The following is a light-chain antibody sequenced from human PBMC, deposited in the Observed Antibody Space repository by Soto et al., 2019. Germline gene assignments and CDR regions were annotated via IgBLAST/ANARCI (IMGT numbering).Light chain of an antibody. CDR3: PEYATSPLT. Sequence: EIVLTPSPGTLSLSPVERATLSCRASQTVSSRFLAWYQQKPGQAPRLLIYGALSRATGIPDRFSGSGSGTDVTFTSSRVGRGDVELDDCPEYATSPLTVGGGTRGDIK. CDR2: GAL. V-gene: IGKV3-20*01. J-gene: IGKJ4*01. CDR1: QTVSSRF.